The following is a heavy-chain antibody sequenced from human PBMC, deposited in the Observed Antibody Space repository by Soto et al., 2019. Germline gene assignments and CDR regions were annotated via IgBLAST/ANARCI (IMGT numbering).Heavy chain of an antibody. Sequence: PGGSLRLSCAASGFPFSNAWMNWVRQAPGKGLEWVGRIKSKTDGGTTDYAAPVKGRFTISRDDSKNTLYLQMNSLKTEDTAVYYCTTATMVRGSYYYYGMDVWGQGTTVTVSS. CDR2: IKSKTDGGTT. J-gene: IGHJ6*02. D-gene: IGHD3-10*01. V-gene: IGHV3-15*07. CDR1: GFPFSNAW. CDR3: TTATMVRGSYYYYGMDV.